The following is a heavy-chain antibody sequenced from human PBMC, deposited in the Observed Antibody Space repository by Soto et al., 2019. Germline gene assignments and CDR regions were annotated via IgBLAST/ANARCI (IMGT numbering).Heavy chain of an antibody. J-gene: IGHJ4*02. D-gene: IGHD6-13*01. CDR3: AKSFSSNWYDYFDY. CDR1: GITFSPYA. V-gene: IGHV3-23*01. Sequence: GGSLRLSCAASGITFSPYAMSWVRQAPGKGLEWVSAISGSGGSTYYADSVKGRFTISRDKSKNTLYLQMNSLRAEDTALYYCAKSFSSNWYDYFDYWGQGSLVTVSS. CDR2: ISGSGGST.